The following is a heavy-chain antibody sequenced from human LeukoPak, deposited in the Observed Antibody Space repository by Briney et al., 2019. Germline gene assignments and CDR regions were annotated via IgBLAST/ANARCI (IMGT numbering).Heavy chain of an antibody. D-gene: IGHD3-9*01. J-gene: IGHJ4*01. CDR3: ARRNILSGYYHFDY. V-gene: IGHV4-39*01. Sequence: PSETLSLTCTVSGVSVTSINYYWAWIRQPPGKGLEWIGSLSSGGPTYNHPSLESRTSISADTSSNQLFQKLTSVTAADTAVYFCARRNILSGYYHFDYWGHGTLVTVSS. CDR1: GVSVTSINYY. CDR2: LSSGGPT.